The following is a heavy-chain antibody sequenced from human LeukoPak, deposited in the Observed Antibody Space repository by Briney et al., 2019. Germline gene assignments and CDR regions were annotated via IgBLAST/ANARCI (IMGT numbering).Heavy chain of an antibody. J-gene: IGHJ6*02. Sequence: SETLSLTCTVSGGSISSYYWSWIRQPPGKGLEWIGDIYYSGSTNYNPSLKSRLTISVDTSKNQFSVKLSSVTAADTAVYYCARSGRGYYYYGMDVWGQGTTVTVSS. D-gene: IGHD1-26*01. CDR3: ARSGRGYYYYGMDV. V-gene: IGHV4-59*01. CDR2: IYYSGST. CDR1: GGSISSYY.